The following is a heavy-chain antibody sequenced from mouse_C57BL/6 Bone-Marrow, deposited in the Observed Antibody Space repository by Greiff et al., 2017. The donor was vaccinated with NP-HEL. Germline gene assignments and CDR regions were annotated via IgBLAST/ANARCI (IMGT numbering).Heavy chain of an antibody. V-gene: IGHV1-9*01. CDR1: GYTFTGYW. CDR3: ARDYKFAY. Sequence: VKLQESGAELMKPGASVKLSCKATGYTFTGYWIEWVKQRPGHGLEWIGEILPGSGSTNYNEKFKGKATFTADTYSNTAYMQLSSLTTEVSAIDYCARDYKFAYWGQGTLVTVSA. CDR2: ILPGSGST. J-gene: IGHJ3*01. D-gene: IGHD2-4*01.